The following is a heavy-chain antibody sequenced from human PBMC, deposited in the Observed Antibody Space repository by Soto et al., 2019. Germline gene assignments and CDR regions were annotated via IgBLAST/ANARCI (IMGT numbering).Heavy chain of an antibody. Sequence: ASVKVSCKASGYTFTGYYMHWVRQAPGQGLEWMGWINPNSGGTNYAQKFQGWVTMTRDTSISTAYMELSRLRSDDTAVYYCVRGRITLLSKSNWFDHWGQGTLVTVSS. CDR1: GYTFTGYY. CDR2: INPNSGGT. D-gene: IGHD2-15*01. V-gene: IGHV1-2*04. J-gene: IGHJ5*02. CDR3: VRGRITLLSKSNWFDH.